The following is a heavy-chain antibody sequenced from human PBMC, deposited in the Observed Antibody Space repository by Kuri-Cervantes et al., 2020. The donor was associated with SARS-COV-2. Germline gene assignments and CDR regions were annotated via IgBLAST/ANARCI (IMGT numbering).Heavy chain of an antibody. CDR3: ATGFTAVWFRPLAY. J-gene: IGHJ4*02. D-gene: IGHD3-10*01. CDR1: GFSFSDYV. V-gene: IGHV3-23*01. Sequence: GGSLRLSCAASGFSFSDYVMTWVRQAPGKGLEGVSIINDAGTTTHYADSVKGRFTISRDNSKNPEYLQMNNLEVEDTAVYFFATGFTAVWFRPLAYWGQGTLVTVSS. CDR2: INDAGTTT.